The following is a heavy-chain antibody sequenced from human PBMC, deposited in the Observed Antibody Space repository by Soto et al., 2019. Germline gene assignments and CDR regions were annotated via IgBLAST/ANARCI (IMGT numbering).Heavy chain of an antibody. CDR2: ISGSGDST. CDR1: GFTFSSYS. J-gene: IGHJ4*02. V-gene: IGHV3-23*01. Sequence: QPGGSLRLSCAASGFTFSSYSMNWVRQAPGKGLEWVSYISGSGDSTYYADSVKGRFTISRDNSKNTLYLQMNSLRTEDTAVYYCARRGPGTYFDYWGQGTLVTVSS. CDR3: ARRGPGTYFDY. D-gene: IGHD6-13*01.